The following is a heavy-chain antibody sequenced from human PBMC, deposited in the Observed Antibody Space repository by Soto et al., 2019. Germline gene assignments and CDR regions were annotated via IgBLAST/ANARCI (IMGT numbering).Heavy chain of an antibody. CDR2: IYSGGST. CDR3: ARERGERYCSGGSCYPIVYYGMDV. D-gene: IGHD2-15*01. J-gene: IGHJ6*02. V-gene: IGHV3-53*04. Sequence: EVQLVESGGGLVQPGGSLRLSCAASGFTVSSNYMSWVRQAPGKGLEWVSVIYSGGSTYYADSVKGRFTISRHNSKNTLYLQMNSLRAEDTAVYYCARERGERYCSGGSCYPIVYYGMDVWGQGTTVTVSS. CDR1: GFTVSSNY.